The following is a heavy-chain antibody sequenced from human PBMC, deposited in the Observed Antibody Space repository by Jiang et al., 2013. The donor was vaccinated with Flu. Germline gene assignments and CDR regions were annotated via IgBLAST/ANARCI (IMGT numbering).Heavy chain of an antibody. V-gene: IGHV1-69*01. J-gene: IGHJ6*02. CDR3: ARAVAGYGMDV. Sequence: AQKFQGRVTITADESTSTAYMELSSLRSEDTAVYYCARAVAGYGMDVWGQGTTVTVSS. D-gene: IGHD2-15*01.